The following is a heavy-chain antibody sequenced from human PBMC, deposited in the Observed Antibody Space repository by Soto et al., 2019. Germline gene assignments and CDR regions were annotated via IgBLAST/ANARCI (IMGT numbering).Heavy chain of an antibody. D-gene: IGHD3-3*01. CDR3: AKDLGTDDFWSAYYTYYYMDV. J-gene: IGHJ6*03. CDR2: ISGSGDNT. V-gene: IGHV3-23*01. Sequence: EVQLLESGGGLVQPGGSLRLSCAASGFTFSSYALNRVRQAPGKGLEWVSVISGSGDNTYYADSVKGRFTISRDNSKNTLNLQMNSLRAEDTAVYYCAKDLGTDDFWSAYYTYYYMDVWGKGTTVTVSS. CDR1: GFTFSSYA.